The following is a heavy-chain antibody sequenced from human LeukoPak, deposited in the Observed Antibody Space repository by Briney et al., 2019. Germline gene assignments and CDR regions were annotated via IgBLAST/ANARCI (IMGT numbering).Heavy chain of an antibody. V-gene: IGHV3-53*01. CDR1: GFTFSSYG. CDR3: ARIGGVTGQMGY. D-gene: IGHD3-10*01. Sequence: HPGGSLRLSCAASGFTFSSYGMSWVRQAPGKGLEWVSVIYSGGSTYYADSVKGRFTISRDNSKNTLYLQMNSLRAEDTAVYYCARIGGVTGQMGYWGQGTLVTVSS. CDR2: IYSGGST. J-gene: IGHJ4*02.